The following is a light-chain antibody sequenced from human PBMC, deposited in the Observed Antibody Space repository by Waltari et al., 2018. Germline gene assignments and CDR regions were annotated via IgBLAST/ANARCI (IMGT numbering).Light chain of an antibody. CDR3: QSYDTSLSVV. Sequence: QSVLTQPPSVSGAPGHRVTITCTGSGSNIGAGYDVHWYQQLPRAAPKLLIYGSTSRPLGVPARFFGSTSGTSASLAITGLQAEDEADYYCQSYDTSLSVVFGGGTKLTVL. J-gene: IGLJ3*02. CDR1: GSNIGAGYD. CDR2: GST. V-gene: IGLV1-40*01.